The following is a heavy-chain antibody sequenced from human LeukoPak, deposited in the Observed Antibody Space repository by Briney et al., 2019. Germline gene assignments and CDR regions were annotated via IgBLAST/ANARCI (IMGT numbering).Heavy chain of an antibody. V-gene: IGHV4-34*01. CDR1: GGSFSGYY. Sequence: SETLSLTCAVYGGSFSGYYWSWIRQPPGKGLEWIGEINHSGSTNYNPSLKSRVTISVDTSKNQFSLKLSSVTAADTAVYYCARPGPINWYYRGYYFDYWGQGTLVTVSS. CDR2: INHSGST. J-gene: IGHJ4*02. D-gene: IGHD1-7*01. CDR3: ARPGPINWYYRGYYFDY.